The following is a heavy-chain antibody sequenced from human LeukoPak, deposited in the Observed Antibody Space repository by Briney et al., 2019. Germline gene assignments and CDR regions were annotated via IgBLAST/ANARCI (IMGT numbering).Heavy chain of an antibody. CDR2: INHSGST. D-gene: IGHD2-2*01. CDR3: ARQRTRLVVPAASFDY. V-gene: IGHV4-34*01. CDR1: GGSFSGYY. J-gene: IGHJ4*02. Sequence: SETLSLTCAVYGGSFSGYYWSWIRQPPGKGLEWIGEINHSGSTNYNPSLKSRVTISVDTSKNQFSLKLSSVTAADTAVYYCARQRTRLVVPAASFDYWGQGTLVTVSS.